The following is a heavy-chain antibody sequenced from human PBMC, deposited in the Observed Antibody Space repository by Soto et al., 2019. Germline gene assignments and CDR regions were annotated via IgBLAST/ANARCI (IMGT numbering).Heavy chain of an antibody. CDR1: GFTFSSYG. J-gene: IGHJ3*02. CDR2: IWYDGSNK. D-gene: IGHD6-19*01. V-gene: IGHV3-33*01. Sequence: QVQLVESGGGVVQPGRSLRLSCAASGFTFSSYGMHWVRQAPGKGLEWVAVIWYDGSNKYYADSVQGRFTISRDNSKNQLQLQMNSLSAEDTAVYYCAREIYSSGGERVANVSSDFDIWGQGTMVTVS. CDR3: AREIYSSGGERVANVSSDFDI.